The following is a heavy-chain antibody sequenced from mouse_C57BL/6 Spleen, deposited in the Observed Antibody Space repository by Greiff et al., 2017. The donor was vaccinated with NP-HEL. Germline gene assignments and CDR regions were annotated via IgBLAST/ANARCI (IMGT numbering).Heavy chain of an antibody. V-gene: IGHV14-2*01. CDR1: GFNIKDYY. Sequence: EVKLVESGAELVKPGASVKLSCTASGFNIKDYYMHWVKQRTEQGLEWIGRIDREDGETKYAPKFQGKATITADTSSNTAYLQLSSLTSEDTAVYYCAITTVVWGKAMDYWGQGTSVTVSS. J-gene: IGHJ4*01. D-gene: IGHD1-1*01. CDR3: AITTVVWGKAMDY. CDR2: IDREDGET.